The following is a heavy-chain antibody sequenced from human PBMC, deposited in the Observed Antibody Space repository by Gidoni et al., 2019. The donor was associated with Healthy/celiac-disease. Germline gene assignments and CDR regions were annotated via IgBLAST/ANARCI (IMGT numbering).Heavy chain of an antibody. CDR3: ARKRRDYNDAFDI. D-gene: IGHD4-17*01. CDR2: SSSSSSYT. CDR1: GFTFSDYY. V-gene: IGHV3-11*05. Sequence: QVQLVESGGGLVKPGGSLRLSCAASGFTFSDYYMSWIRQAPGKGLEWVSYSSSSSSYTNYADSVKGRFTISRDNAKNSLYLQMNSLRAEDTAVYYCARKRRDYNDAFDIWGQGTMVTVSS. J-gene: IGHJ3*02.